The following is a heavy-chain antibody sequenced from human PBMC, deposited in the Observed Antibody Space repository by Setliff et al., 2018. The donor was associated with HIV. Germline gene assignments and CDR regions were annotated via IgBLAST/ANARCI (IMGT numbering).Heavy chain of an antibody. CDR1: GGSISSGGFY. Sequence: SETLSLTCTVTGGSISSGGFYWTWIRQHPGKGLEWIGYIYNTGSTYHSPSLESRVTISIDTSKNQFSLKLSSATAADTAVYYCARGERWFGEHYFDYWGQGTLVTVSS. CDR2: IYNTGST. J-gene: IGHJ4*02. D-gene: IGHD3-10*01. CDR3: ARGERWFGEHYFDY. V-gene: IGHV4-31*03.